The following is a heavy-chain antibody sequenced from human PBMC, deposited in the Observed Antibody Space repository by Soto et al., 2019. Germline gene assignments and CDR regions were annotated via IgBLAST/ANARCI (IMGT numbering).Heavy chain of an antibody. Sequence: EAQLVQSGAEVKKPGESLKISCKASDTTHWIGWVRQKPGKGLEWMGIIYPGDSDTKYSPSFQGQVTISVDKSISTAYLHWSSLKASDTATYYCASLVNYYFGMDVWGLGTTVTVSS. CDR1: DTTHW. V-gene: IGHV5-51*01. CDR2: IYPGDSDT. J-gene: IGHJ6*02. CDR3: ASLVNYYFGMDV.